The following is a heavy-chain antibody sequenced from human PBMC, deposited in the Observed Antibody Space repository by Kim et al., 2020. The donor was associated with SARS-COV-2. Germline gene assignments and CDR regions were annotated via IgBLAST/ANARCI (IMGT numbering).Heavy chain of an antibody. J-gene: IGHJ4*02. CDR2: SST. Sequence: SSTSYADSVKGRFTISRDNAKNTLYLQMTSLRAEDTAVYYCAREGDLVNWGQGTLVTVSS. D-gene: IGHD3-16*01. V-gene: IGHV3-74*01. CDR3: AREGDLVN.